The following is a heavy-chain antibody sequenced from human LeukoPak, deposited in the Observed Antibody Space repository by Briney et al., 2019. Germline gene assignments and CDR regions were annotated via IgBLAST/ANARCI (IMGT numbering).Heavy chain of an antibody. CDR2: ISWNSGSI. Sequence: QSGGSLRLSCAASGFTFDDYAMHWVRQAPGKGLEWVSGISWNSGSIGYADSVKGRFTISRDNAKNSLYLQMNRLRAEDTALYYCAKDKRGYSTHFDYWGQGILVTVSS. CDR1: GFTFDDYA. CDR3: AKDKRGYSTHFDY. D-gene: IGHD6-13*01. J-gene: IGHJ4*02. V-gene: IGHV3-9*01.